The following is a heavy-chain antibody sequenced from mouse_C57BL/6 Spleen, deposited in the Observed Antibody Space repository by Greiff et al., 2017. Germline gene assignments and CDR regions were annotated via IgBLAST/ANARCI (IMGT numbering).Heavy chain of an antibody. CDR1: GYTFTDYY. CDR2: IYPGSGNT. Sequence: QVQLQQSGAELVRPGASVKLSCKASGYTFTDYYINWVKQRPGQGLEWIARIYPGSGNTYYNEKFKGKATLTAEKSSSTAYMQLSSLTSEDSAVYFCARFDTHYFDYWGQGTTLTVSS. D-gene: IGHD5-1-1*01. CDR3: ARFDTHYFDY. J-gene: IGHJ2*01. V-gene: IGHV1-76*01.